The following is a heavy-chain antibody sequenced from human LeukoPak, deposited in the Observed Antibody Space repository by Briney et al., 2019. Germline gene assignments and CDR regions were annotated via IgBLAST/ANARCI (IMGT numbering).Heavy chain of an antibody. V-gene: IGHV3-30*18. CDR1: GFTFSSYG. J-gene: IGHJ4*02. D-gene: IGHD6-13*01. CDR3: AKDSSRVFEY. Sequence: PGRSLRLSCAASGFTFSSYGMHWVRQAPGKGLEWVAVISYDGSNKYYADSVKGRFTISRDNSKNTLYLQMNSLRAEDTAVYYCAKDSSRVFEYWGQGTLVTVSS. CDR2: ISYDGSNK.